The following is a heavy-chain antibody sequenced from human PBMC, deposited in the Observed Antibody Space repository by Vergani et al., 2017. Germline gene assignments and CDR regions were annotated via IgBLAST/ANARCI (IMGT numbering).Heavy chain of an antibody. CDR1: GYTFSSYT. CDR2: IIPILGIA. J-gene: IGHJ6*03. CDR3: ARGGCSGGSCSYYYYYYMDV. D-gene: IGHD2-15*01. Sequence: QVQLVQSGAEVKKPGASVKVSCKASGYTFSSYTISWVRQAPGQGLEWMGRIIPILGIANYAQKFQGRVTITADKSTSTAYMELSSLRSEDTAVYYCARGGCSGGSCSYYYYYYMDVWGKGTTVTVSS. V-gene: IGHV1-69*09.